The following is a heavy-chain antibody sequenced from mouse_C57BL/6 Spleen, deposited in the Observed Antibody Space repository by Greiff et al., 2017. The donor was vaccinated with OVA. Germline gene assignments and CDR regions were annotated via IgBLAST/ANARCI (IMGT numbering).Heavy chain of an antibody. D-gene: IGHD3-3*01. CDR2: INPNNGGT. J-gene: IGHJ2*01. Sequence: VQLQQSGPELVKPGASVKMSCKASGYTFTDYNMHWVKQSHGKSLEWIGYINPNNGGTSYNQKFKGKATLTVNKSSSTAYMELRSLTSEDSAVYYCARLGDKGDYFDYWGQGTTLTVSS. CDR3: ARLGDKGDYFDY. V-gene: IGHV1-22*01. CDR1: GYTFTDYN.